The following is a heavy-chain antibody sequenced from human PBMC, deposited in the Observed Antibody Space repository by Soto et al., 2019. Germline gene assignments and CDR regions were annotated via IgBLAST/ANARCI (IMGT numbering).Heavy chain of an antibody. CDR1: GGSFSAYH. J-gene: IGHJ3*02. D-gene: IGHD2-2*01. CDR2: ISHGGST. V-gene: IGHV4-34*01. Sequence: SETLSLTCAVSGGSFSAYHWTWIRQTPGKGLEWIGEISHGGSTNYKPSLKSRVTISADPSKKQFSLNLTSMTAADSGVYYCARGECSSNYCFTRWALDIWGQGTVVNVSS. CDR3: ARGECSSNYCFTRWALDI.